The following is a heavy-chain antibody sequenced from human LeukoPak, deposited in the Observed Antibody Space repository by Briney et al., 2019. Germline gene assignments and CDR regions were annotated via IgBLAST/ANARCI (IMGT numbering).Heavy chain of an antibody. CDR1: GFTFSGSA. J-gene: IGHJ5*02. CDR2: IRSKANSYAT. Sequence: GGSLRLSCAASGFTFSGSAMHWVRQASGKGLEWVGRIRSKANSYATAYAASVQGRFTISRNDSKNTAYLQMNSLKTEDTAVYYCTRPPPEYDILTGNNWFDPWGQGTLVTVSS. CDR3: TRPPPEYDILTGNNWFDP. D-gene: IGHD3-9*01. V-gene: IGHV3-73*01.